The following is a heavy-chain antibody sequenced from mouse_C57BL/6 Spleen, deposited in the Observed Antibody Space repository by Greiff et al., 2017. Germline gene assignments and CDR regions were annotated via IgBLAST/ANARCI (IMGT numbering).Heavy chain of an antibody. V-gene: IGHV1-18*01. CDR2: INPNNGGT. CDR3: ARTYYDYDDYAMDY. Sequence: VQLQQSGPELVKPGASVKIPCKASGYTFTDYNMDWVKQSHGKSLEWIGDINPNNGGTIYNQKFKGKATLTVEKSSSTAYMELRSLTSEDTAVYYCARTYYDYDDYAMDYWGQGTSVTVSS. CDR1: GYTFTDYN. D-gene: IGHD2-4*01. J-gene: IGHJ4*01.